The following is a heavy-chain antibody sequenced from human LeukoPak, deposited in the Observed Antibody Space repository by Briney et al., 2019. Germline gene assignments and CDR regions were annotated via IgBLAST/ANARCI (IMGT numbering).Heavy chain of an antibody. CDR2: IYPGDSDP. J-gene: IGHJ2*01. CDR3: ARVHDSSGYYWYFDL. CDR1: GYRFNTYW. V-gene: IGHV5-51*01. D-gene: IGHD3-22*01. Sequence: GESLKISCKGSGYRFNTYWIAWVRQMTGKGLEWMGIIYPGDSDPRYRPSFQGQVNISADKSISTAYLQWNGLKASDTAMYYCARVHDSSGYYWYFDLWGRGTLVTVSS.